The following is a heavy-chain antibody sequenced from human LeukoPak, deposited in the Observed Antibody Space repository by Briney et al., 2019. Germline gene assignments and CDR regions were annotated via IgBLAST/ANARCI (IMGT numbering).Heavy chain of an antibody. CDR2: ISGSGGST. Sequence: QPGGSLRLSCAASGFTFSSYAMSWVRQAPGKGLEWVSAISGSGGSTYYADSVKGRFTISRDNSKNTLYLQMNSLRAEDTAVYYCAKGEFGELFTFRDYWGQGTLVTVSS. CDR1: GFTFSSYA. D-gene: IGHD3-10*01. CDR3: AKGEFGELFTFRDY. V-gene: IGHV3-23*01. J-gene: IGHJ4*02.